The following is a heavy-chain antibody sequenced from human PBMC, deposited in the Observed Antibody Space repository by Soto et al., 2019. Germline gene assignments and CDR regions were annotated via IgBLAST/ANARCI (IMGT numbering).Heavy chain of an antibody. CDR1: GFTVSSNY. CDR3: ARDYLGGRYKLDY. V-gene: IGHV3-53*01. CDR2: IYSGGTT. D-gene: IGHD3-16*01. J-gene: IGHJ4*02. Sequence: SCAVSGFTVSSNYMSWVRQAPGKGLEWVSMIYSGGTTDYADSVKGRLTISRDSSKNTLYLQMNSLRAEDTAVYYCARDYLGGRYKLDYWGQGTLVTVSS.